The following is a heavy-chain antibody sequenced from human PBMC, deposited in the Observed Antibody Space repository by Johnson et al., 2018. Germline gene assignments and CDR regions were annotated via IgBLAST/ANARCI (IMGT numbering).Heavy chain of an antibody. CDR3: ARSGTDFWSGYTDAFDI. Sequence: QVQLQESGPGLVKPSETLSLTCTVSGGSISSYSWSWIRQPPGKGLEWIGYIYYSGSTNYNPSLKSRVTISGETSTKHFSLKLSSVTAADTAVFYCARSGTDFWSGYTDAFDIWGQGTMVTVSS. J-gene: IGHJ3*02. V-gene: IGHV4-59*01. D-gene: IGHD3-3*01. CDR2: IYYSGST. CDR1: GGSISSYS.